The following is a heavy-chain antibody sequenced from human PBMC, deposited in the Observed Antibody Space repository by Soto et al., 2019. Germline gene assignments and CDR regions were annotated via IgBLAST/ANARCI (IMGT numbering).Heavy chain of an antibody. CDR2: ISGDGGST. V-gene: IGHV3-43*02. Sequence: GESLKISCAASGFTFDDYAMHWVRQAPGKGLEWVSLISGDGGSTYYADSVKGRFTISRDNSKNSLYLQMNSLRTEDTALYYCAKGGGKQLAGYYYYYGMDVWGQGTTVTVSS. CDR1: GFTFDDYA. CDR3: AKGGGKQLAGYYYYYGMDV. D-gene: IGHD6-19*01. J-gene: IGHJ6*02.